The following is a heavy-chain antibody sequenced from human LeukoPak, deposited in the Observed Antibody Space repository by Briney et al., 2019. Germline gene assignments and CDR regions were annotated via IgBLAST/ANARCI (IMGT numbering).Heavy chain of an antibody. J-gene: IGHJ6*03. Sequence: ASVKVSCKASGGTFSSYAISWVRRAPGQGLEWMGGIIPIFGTANYAQKFQGRVTITADESTSTAYMELSSLRSEDTAVYYCARDQRDYGHYYYYYMDVWGKGTTVTVSS. CDR1: GGTFSSYA. CDR2: IIPIFGTA. D-gene: IGHD4-17*01. CDR3: ARDQRDYGHYYYYYMDV. V-gene: IGHV1-69*13.